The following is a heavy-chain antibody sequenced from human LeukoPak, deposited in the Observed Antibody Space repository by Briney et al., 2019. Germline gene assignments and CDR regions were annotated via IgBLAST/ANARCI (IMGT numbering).Heavy chain of an antibody. Sequence: GGSLRLSCAASGFTFSSYWMNWVRQAPGKGLEWVSSISSSSSYIYYADSVKGRFTISRDNAKNSLYLQMNSLRAEDTAVYYCASDSGTYRTFDFWGQGTLVTVSS. V-gene: IGHV3-21*01. D-gene: IGHD1-26*01. CDR3: ASDSGTYRTFDF. J-gene: IGHJ4*02. CDR2: ISSSSSYI. CDR1: GFTFSSYW.